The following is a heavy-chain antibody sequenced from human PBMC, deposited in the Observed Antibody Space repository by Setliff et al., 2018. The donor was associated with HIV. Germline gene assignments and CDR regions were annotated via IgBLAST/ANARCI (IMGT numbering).Heavy chain of an antibody. J-gene: IGHJ4*02. V-gene: IGHV4-38-2*01. CDR3: ASGYNYAYSDY. Sequence: LSLTCAVSNYSISSGYYWGWIRQSPGKGLEWIGSMYHSGSTYSNPSLKSRVTMSIDTSKNQLSLKLRSVTAADTAVYYCASGYNYAYSDYWGQGTLVTAPQ. CDR1: NYSISSGYY. D-gene: IGHD5-18*01. CDR2: MYHSGST.